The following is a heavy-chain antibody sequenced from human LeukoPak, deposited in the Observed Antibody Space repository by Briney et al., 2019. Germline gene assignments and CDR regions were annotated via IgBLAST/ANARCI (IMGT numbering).Heavy chain of an antibody. CDR2: IYYSGST. CDR1: GGSISSYY. V-gene: IGHV4-59*01. CDR3: ARKGYCSSTSCSPEDPYYFDY. Sequence: PSETLSLTCTVSGGSISSYYWSWIRQPPGKGLEWIGYIYYSGSTNYNPSLKSRVTISVDTSKNQFSLKLSSVTAADTAVYYCARKGYCSSTSCSPEDPYYFDYWGQGTLVTVSS. D-gene: IGHD2-2*01. J-gene: IGHJ4*02.